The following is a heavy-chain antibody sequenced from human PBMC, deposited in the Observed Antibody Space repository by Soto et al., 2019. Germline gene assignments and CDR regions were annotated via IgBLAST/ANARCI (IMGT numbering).Heavy chain of an antibody. CDR3: SRESDDAVAENFKY. J-gene: IGHJ1*01. CDR1: GFTFSRYW. CDR2: IKQDGSEK. Sequence: GGSLRLSCVASGFTFSRYWMSWVRQAPGKGLEWVANIKQDGSEKYYVDSVKGRFTVSRDNAKSLLYLQMNRLRVEDTAVYYCSRESDDAVAENFKYWGQGTQVTVSS. V-gene: IGHV3-7*03. D-gene: IGHD1-1*01.